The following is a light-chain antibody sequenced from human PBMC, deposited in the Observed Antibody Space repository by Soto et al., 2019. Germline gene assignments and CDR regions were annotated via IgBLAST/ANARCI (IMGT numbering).Light chain of an antibody. V-gene: IGLV2-14*01. CDR1: SSDVGDYTS. CDR3: SSYTSANRNYV. J-gene: IGLJ1*01. CDR2: EVS. Sequence: QSVLTQPASVSGSPGQSITISCTGSSSDVGDYTSVSWYQQHPGKAPKLMIYEVSNRPSGVSSRFSGSNSVNTAALTISGVQAADEAHYYCSSYTSANRNYVFGTGTKLTVL.